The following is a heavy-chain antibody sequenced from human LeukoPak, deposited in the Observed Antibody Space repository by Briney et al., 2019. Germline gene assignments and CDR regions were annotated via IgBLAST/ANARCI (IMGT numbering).Heavy chain of an antibody. CDR3: ASSSRYYYYYYMDV. V-gene: IGHV1-2*02. CDR2: INPNSGGT. Sequence: ASVKVSCKASGYTFTGYYMHWVRQAPGQGLEWMGGINPNSGGTNYAQKFQGRVTMTRDTSISTAYMELSRLRSDDTAVYYCASSSRYYYYYYMDVWGKGTTVTVSS. CDR1: GYTFTGYY. J-gene: IGHJ6*03. D-gene: IGHD6-6*01.